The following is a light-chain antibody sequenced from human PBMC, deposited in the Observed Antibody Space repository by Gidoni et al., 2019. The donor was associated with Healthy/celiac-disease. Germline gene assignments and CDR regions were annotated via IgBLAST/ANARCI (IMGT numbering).Light chain of an antibody. Sequence: EIVMTQSPATLSVSPGERATLSCRASQSVSSNLAWYQQKPGQAPRLRIYGASTRATGIPARFSGSGSGTEFTLTISSLQSEDFAVYYCQQYNNWPRTFGPGTKVDIK. V-gene: IGKV3-15*01. CDR2: GAS. CDR1: QSVSSN. CDR3: QQYNNWPRT. J-gene: IGKJ3*01.